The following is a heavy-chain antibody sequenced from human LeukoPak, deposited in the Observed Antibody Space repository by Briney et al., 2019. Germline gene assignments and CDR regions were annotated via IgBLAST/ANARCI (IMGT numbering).Heavy chain of an antibody. D-gene: IGHD3/OR15-3a*01. Sequence: PGRSLRLSCAASGFTFDDYAMHWVRQAPGKGLEWVSGISWNSGSTGYADSVKGRFTISRDSAKNSLYLQMNSLRAEDTALYYCAKAVMGTGYYGAFDIWGQGTMVTVSS. CDR3: AKAVMGTGYYGAFDI. J-gene: IGHJ3*02. CDR2: ISWNSGST. V-gene: IGHV3-9*01. CDR1: GFTFDDYA.